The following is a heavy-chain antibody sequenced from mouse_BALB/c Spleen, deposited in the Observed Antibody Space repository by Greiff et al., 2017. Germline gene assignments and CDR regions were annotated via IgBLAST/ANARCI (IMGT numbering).Heavy chain of an antibody. Sequence: EVQRVESGGGLVKPGGSLKLSCAASGFTFSSYAMSWVRQTPEKRLEWVASISSGGSTYYPDSVKGRFTISRDNARNILYLQMSSLRSEDTAMYYCAREDSSSWFAYWGQGTLVTVSA. D-gene: IGHD1-1*01. V-gene: IGHV5-6-5*01. CDR1: GFTFSSYA. CDR2: ISSGGST. J-gene: IGHJ3*01. CDR3: AREDSSSWFAY.